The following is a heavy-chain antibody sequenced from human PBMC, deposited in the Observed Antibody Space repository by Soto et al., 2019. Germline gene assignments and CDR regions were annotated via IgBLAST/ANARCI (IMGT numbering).Heavy chain of an antibody. CDR1: GFTFSSCA. Sequence: GGSLRLSCAASGFTFSSCAIHWVRQAPGKGLEWVAVISYDGSNKYYADSVKGRFTISRDNSKNTLYLQMNSLRAEDTAVYYCARDPLWGTAMVLWYFDLWGRGTLVTVSS. D-gene: IGHD5-18*01. V-gene: IGHV3-30-3*01. CDR3: ARDPLWGTAMVLWYFDL. CDR2: ISYDGSNK. J-gene: IGHJ2*01.